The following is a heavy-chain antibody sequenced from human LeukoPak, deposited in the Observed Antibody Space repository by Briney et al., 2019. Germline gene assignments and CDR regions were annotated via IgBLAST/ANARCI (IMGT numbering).Heavy chain of an antibody. J-gene: IGHJ4*02. CDR3: ARVVRGVPLGFDY. CDR1: GYTFISYY. D-gene: IGHD3-10*01. CDR2: INPSGGST. V-gene: IGHV1-46*01. Sequence: ASVKVSCKASGYTFISYYMHWVRQAPGQGLEWMGIINPSGGSTIYAQKFQGRVTMTRDTPTSTVYMELGSLKSEDTAVYYCARVVRGVPLGFDYWGQGTLVTVSS.